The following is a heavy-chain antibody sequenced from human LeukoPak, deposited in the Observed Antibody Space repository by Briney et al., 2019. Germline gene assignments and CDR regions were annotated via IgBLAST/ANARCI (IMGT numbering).Heavy chain of an antibody. CDR2: IWYDGSNK. CDR1: RFTFSTDA. CDR3: ARGETLPY. Sequence: PGGSLRLSCAASRFTFSTDAMTWARQAPGKGLEWVAVIWYDGSNKYYGDSVKGRFTISRDNSKNTLYLQMNSLRAEDTAVYYCARGETLPYWGQGTLVTVSS. V-gene: IGHV3-33*08. J-gene: IGHJ4*02. D-gene: IGHD1-26*01.